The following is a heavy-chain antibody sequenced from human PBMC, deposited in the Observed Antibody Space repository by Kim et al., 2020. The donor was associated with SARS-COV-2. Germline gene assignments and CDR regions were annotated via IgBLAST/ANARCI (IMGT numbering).Heavy chain of an antibody. Sequence: SETLSLTCTVSGGSISSSSYYWGWIRQPPGKGLEWIGSIYYSGSTYYNPSLKSRVTISVDTSKNQFSLKLSSVTAADTAVYYCARHGLGVVTDYYFDYWGQGTLVTVSS. CDR3: ARHGLGVVTDYYFDY. V-gene: IGHV4-39*01. CDR1: GGSISSSSYY. D-gene: IGHD2-21*02. J-gene: IGHJ4*02. CDR2: IYYSGST.